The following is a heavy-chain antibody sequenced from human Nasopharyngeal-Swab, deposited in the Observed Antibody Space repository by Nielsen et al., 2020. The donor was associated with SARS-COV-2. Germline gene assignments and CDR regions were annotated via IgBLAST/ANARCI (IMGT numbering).Heavy chain of an antibody. CDR1: GFTFSDSA. V-gene: IGHV3-73*01. D-gene: IGHD2-15*01. Sequence: GESLKISCAASGFTFSDSAVHWVRQASGKGLEWVGRVRSKANNYATAYAASVKGRFTISRDDSNNTAYLQMNSLKTEDTAVYYCTRCGGSCYAGRDYWGQGTLVTVSS. CDR3: TRCGGSCYAGRDY. J-gene: IGHJ4*02. CDR2: VRSKANNYAT.